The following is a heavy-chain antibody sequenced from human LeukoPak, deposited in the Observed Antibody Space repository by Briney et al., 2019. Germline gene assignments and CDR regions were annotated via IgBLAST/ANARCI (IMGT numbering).Heavy chain of an antibody. J-gene: IGHJ6*02. D-gene: IGHD3-3*01. CDR3: ANGDGMDV. Sequence: GGSLRLSCAASGFTFSSYGMPWVRQAPGKGLEWVAVISYDGSNKYYADSVKGRFTISRDNSKNTLYLQMNSLRAEDTAVYYCANGDGMDVWGQGTTVTVSS. CDR1: GFTFSSYG. V-gene: IGHV3-30*18. CDR2: ISYDGSNK.